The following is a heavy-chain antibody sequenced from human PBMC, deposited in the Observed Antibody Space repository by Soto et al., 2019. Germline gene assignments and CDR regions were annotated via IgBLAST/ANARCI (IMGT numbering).Heavy chain of an antibody. D-gene: IGHD6-13*01. CDR2: INAGNGNT. Sequence: RASVKVSCKASGYTFTSYAMHWVRQAPGQRLEWMGWINAGNGNTKYSQKFQGRVTITRDTSASTAYMELSSLRSEDTAVYYCARDLKGGYSSSYFDNWVQGTLVTVAS. CDR1: GYTFTSYA. CDR3: ARDLKGGYSSSYFDN. J-gene: IGHJ4*02. V-gene: IGHV1-3*01.